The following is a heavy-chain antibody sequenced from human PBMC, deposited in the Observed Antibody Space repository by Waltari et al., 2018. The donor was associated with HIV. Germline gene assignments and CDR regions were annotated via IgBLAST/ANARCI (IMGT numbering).Heavy chain of an antibody. CDR2: INPISGGT. CDR1: GYMFTGHY. CDR3: ARESGYQLVRWLDP. Sequence: QVHLVPSGPAVKKPGASMQVSCKASGYMFTGHYMHWLRQAPGQGLEWMGWINPISGGTNYAQTLQGRVTMTRDASINTVYMELKSLRYDDTAMYYCARESGYQLVRWLDPWGQGTRVTVSS. V-gene: IGHV1-2*02. D-gene: IGHD2-2*01. J-gene: IGHJ5*02.